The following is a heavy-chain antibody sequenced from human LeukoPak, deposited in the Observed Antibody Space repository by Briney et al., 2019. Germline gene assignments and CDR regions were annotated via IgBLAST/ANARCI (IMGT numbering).Heavy chain of an antibody. V-gene: IGHV1-2*02. D-gene: IGHD4-17*01. Sequence: ASVKVSCKASGYTFTGYYMHWVRQAPGQGLEWMGWINPLSGGANYAERFQGRVTLTWDTSISTAYMELSRLKYDDMALYYCARRSVTTDAFDIWGQGTMVIVSS. CDR2: INPLSGGA. CDR1: GYTFTGYY. J-gene: IGHJ3*02. CDR3: ARRSVTTDAFDI.